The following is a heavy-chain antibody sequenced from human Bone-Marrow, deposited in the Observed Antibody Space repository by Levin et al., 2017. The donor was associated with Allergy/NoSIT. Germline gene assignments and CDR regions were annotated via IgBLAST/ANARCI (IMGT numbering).Heavy chain of an antibody. J-gene: IGHJ4*02. V-gene: IGHV3-15*01. D-gene: IGHD3-10*01. CDR2: IKSKTEGVTT. CDR3: TTDLLWFGELFQYKGYFDY. Sequence: GGSLRLSCAASGFTFSTAWMSWVRQAPGKGLEWVGRIKSKTEGVTTDYAAAVKGRFTISRDDSKTTLYLHMDSLKTEDTAVYYCTTDLLWFGELFQYKGYFDYWGQGALVTVSS. CDR1: GFTFSTAW.